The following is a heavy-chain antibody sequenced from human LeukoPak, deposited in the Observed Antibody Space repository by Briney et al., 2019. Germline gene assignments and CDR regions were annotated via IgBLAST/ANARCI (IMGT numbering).Heavy chain of an antibody. CDR1: GGTFSSYA. CDR3: AREPVPLVRGVINTFFDY. J-gene: IGHJ4*02. Sequence: SVKVSCTASGGTFSSYAISWVRQAPGQGLEWMGGIIPIFGTANYAQKFQGRVTITADESTSTAYMELSSLRSEDTAVYYCAREPVPLVRGVINTFFDYWGQGTLVTVSS. CDR2: IIPIFGTA. V-gene: IGHV1-69*13. D-gene: IGHD3-10*01.